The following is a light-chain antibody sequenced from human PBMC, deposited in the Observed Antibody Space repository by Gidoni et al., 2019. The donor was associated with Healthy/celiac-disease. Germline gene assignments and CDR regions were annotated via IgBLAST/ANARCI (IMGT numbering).Light chain of an antibody. V-gene: IGKV1-39*01. Sequence: DIQLPQSPSSLSASVGDRVTITCRASQSISSYLNWYQQKPGKAPKLLIDAASSLQSGVPSRFSGSGSGTDFTLTISSLQPEDCATYYCQQSYSTPITFGRGTRLEIK. CDR1: QSISSY. J-gene: IGKJ5*01. CDR3: QQSYSTPIT. CDR2: AAS.